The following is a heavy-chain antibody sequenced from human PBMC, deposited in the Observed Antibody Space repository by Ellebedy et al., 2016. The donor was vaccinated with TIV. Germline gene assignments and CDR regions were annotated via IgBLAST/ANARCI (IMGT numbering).Heavy chain of an antibody. CDR3: ARVHCSITTCDYYYMDV. V-gene: IGHV4-4*07. J-gene: IGHJ6*03. D-gene: IGHD1-1*01. Sequence: SETLSLXCPVSGGSASRYFWSWIRQPAGKGLEWIGRIFTSGSFNYNPSLMSRVTMSVVTSKNQISLRLNSVTAADTAVYYCARVHCSITTCDYYYMDVWGKGTTVTVSS. CDR2: IFTSGSF. CDR1: GGSASRYF.